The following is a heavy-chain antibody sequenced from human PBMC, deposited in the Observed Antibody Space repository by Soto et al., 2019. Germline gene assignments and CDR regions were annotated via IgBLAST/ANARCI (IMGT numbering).Heavy chain of an antibody. CDR1: GFSFSAYG. CDR3: AKLDTSGDMPIMAAAETH. Sequence: QVQLVEFGGGVVQPGGSLRLSCAASGFSFSAYGMHWVRQSPGKGLEWVAVMSYDGSKKYYLDSVKGRFTISRDNSQNTLFLQMNTLRPEDSALYYCAKLDTSGDMPIMAAAETHWGQGTLVTVSS. V-gene: IGHV3-30*18. D-gene: IGHD6-13*01. CDR2: MSYDGSKK. J-gene: IGHJ1*01.